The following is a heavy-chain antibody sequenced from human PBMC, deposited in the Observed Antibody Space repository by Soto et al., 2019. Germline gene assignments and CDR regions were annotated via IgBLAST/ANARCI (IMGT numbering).Heavy chain of an antibody. Sequence: VQLVQSGAEVKKPGASVKVSCKASGYTFTSYGISWVRQAPGQGLEWMGWTSIYNGNTNYAQKLQGRVTMTTDTSTSTAYMDPRSLRSDDTAVYYCARRGPYSSSPLSNAFDIWGQGTMVTVSS. J-gene: IGHJ3*02. CDR3: ARRGPYSSSPLSNAFDI. D-gene: IGHD6-6*01. CDR2: TSIYNGNT. CDR1: GYTFTSYG. V-gene: IGHV1-18*01.